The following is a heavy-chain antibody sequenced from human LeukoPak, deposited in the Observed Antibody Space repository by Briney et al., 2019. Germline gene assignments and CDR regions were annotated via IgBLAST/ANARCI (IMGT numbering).Heavy chain of an antibody. J-gene: IGHJ4*02. V-gene: IGHV3-23*01. Sequence: GGSLRLSCAASGFTFSSYAMSWVRQAPGKGLGWVSAITSSGGSTYYVDSVKGRFTISRDNSKNTLYLQVNSLRAEDTAVYYCAKRYYYDNSGLWDSWGQGTLVTVSS. CDR3: AKRYYYDNSGLWDS. CDR2: ITSSGGST. D-gene: IGHD3-22*01. CDR1: GFTFSSYA.